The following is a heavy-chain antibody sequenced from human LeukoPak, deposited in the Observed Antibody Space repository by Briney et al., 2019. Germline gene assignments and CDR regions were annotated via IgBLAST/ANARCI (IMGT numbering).Heavy chain of an antibody. V-gene: IGHV3-23*01. CDR3: AKGSGDFWSAYYHNWFDP. D-gene: IGHD3-3*01. J-gene: IGHJ5*02. Sequence: GGSLRLSCAASGFTFGSYAMNWVRQAPGKGLEWVSGISGSGSSTYYAGFVKGRFTISRDNSKNTLYLQMNSLRAEDTAVYYCAKGSGDFWSAYYHNWFDPWGQGTLVTVSS. CDR2: ISGSGSST. CDR1: GFTFGSYA.